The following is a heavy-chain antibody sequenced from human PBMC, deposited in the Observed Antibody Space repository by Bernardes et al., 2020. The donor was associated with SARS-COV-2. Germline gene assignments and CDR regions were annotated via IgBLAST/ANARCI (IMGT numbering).Heavy chain of an antibody. V-gene: IGHV4-34*01. J-gene: IGHJ5*02. CDR3: ARGGGSPRDFRFDP. Sequence: SETLSLTFAFYGWSFRGYYWTCIRQPPGTGLEWLGEIHQSGSTNSNPSLKSRVTISLDRSKNSLYLEMNSLRAEDTAVYYCARGGGSPRDFRFDPWGQGTLVTVSS. CDR2: IHQSGST. CDR1: GWSFRGYY. D-gene: IGHD2-15*01.